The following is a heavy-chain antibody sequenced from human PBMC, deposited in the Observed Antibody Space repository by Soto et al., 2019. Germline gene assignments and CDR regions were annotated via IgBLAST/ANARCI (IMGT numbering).Heavy chain of an antibody. V-gene: IGHV3-53*01. CDR2: IYSGGYT. CDR1: GFTVSNNY. Sequence: EVQLVESGGGLIQPGGSLRLSCAVSGFTVSNNYMSWVRQAPGKGLEGVSVIYSGGYTAYGDSVKGRFTISRDNSKNTLILQMNTRGAHDAGVFFGGPHPGGGGYWGQGTLVTVSS. CDR3: GPHPGGGGY. D-gene: IGHD3-10*01. J-gene: IGHJ4*02.